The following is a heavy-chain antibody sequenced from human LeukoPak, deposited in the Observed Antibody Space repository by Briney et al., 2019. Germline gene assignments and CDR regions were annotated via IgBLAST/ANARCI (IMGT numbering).Heavy chain of an antibody. CDR3: AKDGNGYSSGWSFDY. D-gene: IGHD6-19*01. V-gene: IGHV3-23*01. Sequence: PGGSLRLSYADSGFTFSSHAMSWVRQAPGKGLEWVSAISGSGGSTYYADSVKGRFTISRDNSKNTLYLQMNSLRAEDTAVYYCAKDGNGYSSGWSFDYWGQGTLVTVSS. J-gene: IGHJ4*02. CDR1: GFTFSSHA. CDR2: ISGSGGST.